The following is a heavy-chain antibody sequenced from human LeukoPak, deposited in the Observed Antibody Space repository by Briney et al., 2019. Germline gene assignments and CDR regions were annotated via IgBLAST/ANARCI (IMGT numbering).Heavy chain of an antibody. CDR3: ARGITVTYLTGWFFDY. V-gene: IGHV3-48*01. CDR1: GFTFSSYS. J-gene: IGHJ4*02. Sequence: GGSLRLSCAASGFTFSSYSMNWVRQAPGEGLEWVSYISSLSGTIYYADSVKGRFTISRDNSKNSLYLQMNSLRAEDTAVYYCARGITVTYLTGWFFDYWGQGTLVTVSS. D-gene: IGHD4-17*01. CDR2: ISSLSGTI.